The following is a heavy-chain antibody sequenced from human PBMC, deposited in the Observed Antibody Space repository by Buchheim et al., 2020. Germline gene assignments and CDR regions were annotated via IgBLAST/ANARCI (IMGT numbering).Heavy chain of an antibody. CDR3: ARTYCSSTSCQARYYYYYGMDV. CDR1: GFTFSNYA. D-gene: IGHD2-2*01. V-gene: IGHV3-64*01. J-gene: IGHJ6*02. Sequence: EVQLVESGGGLVQPGGSLRLSCAASGFTFSNYAMHWVRQAPRKGLEYVSAISSNGGSTYYANSVKGRFTISRDNSKNTVYLQMGSLRAEDMAVYYCARTYCSSTSCQARYYYYYGMDVWGQGTT. CDR2: ISSNGGST.